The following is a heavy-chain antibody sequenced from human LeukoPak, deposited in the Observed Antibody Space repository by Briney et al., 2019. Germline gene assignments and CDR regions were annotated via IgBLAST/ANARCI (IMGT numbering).Heavy chain of an antibody. J-gene: IGHJ4*02. V-gene: IGHV5-51*01. Sequence: GESLKISCKGSGYSFTSYWIGWVRQMPGKGLEWMGIIYPGDSDTRYSPSFQGQVTISADKSISTAYLQWSSLKASDTAMYYCARRDIAAAGMWSFDYWGQGTLVTVSS. CDR3: ARRDIAAAGMWSFDY. D-gene: IGHD6-13*01. CDR1: GYSFTSYW. CDR2: IYPGDSDT.